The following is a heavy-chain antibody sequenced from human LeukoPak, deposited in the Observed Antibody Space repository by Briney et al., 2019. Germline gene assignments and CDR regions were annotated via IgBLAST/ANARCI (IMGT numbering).Heavy chain of an antibody. CDR1: GGSISSYY. Sequence: SETLSLTCTVSGGSISSYYWSWIRQPPGRGLEWMGYIYYSGSTNYNPSLKSRVTISVDKSNNQLSLKLSSVTAADTAVYYCARVGAAGDYYYYGMDVWGQGTTVTVSS. J-gene: IGHJ6*02. D-gene: IGHD6-13*01. CDR3: ARVGAAGDYYYYGMDV. V-gene: IGHV4-59*12. CDR2: IYYSGST.